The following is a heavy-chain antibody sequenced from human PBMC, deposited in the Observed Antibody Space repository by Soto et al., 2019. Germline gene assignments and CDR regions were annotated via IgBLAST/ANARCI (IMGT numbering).Heavy chain of an antibody. D-gene: IGHD2-15*01. J-gene: IGHJ3*02. CDR1: GYTFTSYD. Sequence: ASVKVYCKASGYTFTSYDINWVRPATGQGLEWMGWMNPNSGNTGYAQKFQGRVTMTRNTSISTAYMELSSLRSEDTAVYYCVILVFVVVLAATVSDAFDIWGQGTMVTVAS. CDR2: MNPNSGNT. CDR3: VILVFVVVLAATVSDAFDI. V-gene: IGHV1-8*01.